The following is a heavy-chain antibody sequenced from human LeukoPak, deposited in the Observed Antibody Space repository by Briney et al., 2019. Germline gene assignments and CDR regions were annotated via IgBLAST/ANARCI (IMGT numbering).Heavy chain of an antibody. Sequence: GGSLRLSCAASGFTFSSYSMNWVRQAPGKGLEWVSYISSSSSTIYYADSVKGRFTISRDNAKNSLYLQMNSLRAEDTAVYYCARGRWGSGYYFDYWGQGTLVTVSS. D-gene: IGHD6-25*01. CDR1: GFTFSSYS. J-gene: IGHJ4*02. CDR3: ARGRWGSGYYFDY. V-gene: IGHV3-48*01. CDR2: ISSSSSTI.